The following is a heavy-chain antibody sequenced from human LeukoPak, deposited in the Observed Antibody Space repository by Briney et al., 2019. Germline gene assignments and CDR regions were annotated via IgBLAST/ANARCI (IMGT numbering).Heavy chain of an antibody. V-gene: IGHV3-11*04. CDR2: ISSSGSTI. CDR3: ARAWDGGDNYYYGMDV. D-gene: IGHD2-21*02. J-gene: IGHJ6*02. CDR1: GFTFSDYY. Sequence: GGSLRLSCAASGFTFSDYYMSWIRQAPGKGLEWVSYISSSGSTIYYADSVKGRFTISRDSAKNSLYLQMNSLRAEDTAVYYCARAWDGGDNYYYGMDVWGQGTTVTVSS.